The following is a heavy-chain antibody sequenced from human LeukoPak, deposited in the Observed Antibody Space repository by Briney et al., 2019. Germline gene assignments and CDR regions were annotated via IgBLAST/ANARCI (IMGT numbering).Heavy chain of an antibody. J-gene: IGHJ4*02. Sequence: TGGSLRLSCAASRLTLSTYWMSWVRQAPGKGLEWVAHIKQDGSQEYYVDSVKGRFTISRDSAKNSLYLQMNSLRAEDTAVYYCARGVPYDSWSGPHYSDYWGQGTLVTVSS. CDR1: RLTLSTYW. D-gene: IGHD3-3*01. V-gene: IGHV3-7*01. CDR2: IKQDGSQE. CDR3: ARGVPYDSWSGPHYSDY.